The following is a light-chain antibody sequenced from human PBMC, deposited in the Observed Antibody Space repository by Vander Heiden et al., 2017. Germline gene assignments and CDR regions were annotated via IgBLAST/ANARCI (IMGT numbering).Light chain of an antibody. V-gene: IGKV2-30*02. CDR2: KVS. CDR3: MQGTHWPYT. Sequence: AVLTQSPPSLPVSLGQPASISCRSSQSLVHSDGNTYLNWFHQRPGQSPRRLIYKVSNRDSGVPDRFSGSESGTDFTLKISRVEAEDVGVYYCMQGTHWPYTFGQGTNLEI. CDR1: QSLVHSDGNTY. J-gene: IGKJ2*01.